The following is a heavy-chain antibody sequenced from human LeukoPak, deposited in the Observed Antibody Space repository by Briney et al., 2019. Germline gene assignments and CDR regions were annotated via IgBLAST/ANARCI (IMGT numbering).Heavy chain of an antibody. CDR1: GYTFTGYY. V-gene: IGHV1-2*02. J-gene: IGHJ4*02. Sequence: ASVKVSCKPSGYTFTGYYMHWVRQAPGQGLEWMGWISPNTGATMYAQKFQGRVTLTRDTSIDTGYMELSSLRSDDTAVYYCARDRVSSGWPRPYYFEFWGQGSLVSVSS. D-gene: IGHD6-19*01. CDR3: ARDRVSSGWPRPYYFEF. CDR2: ISPNTGAT.